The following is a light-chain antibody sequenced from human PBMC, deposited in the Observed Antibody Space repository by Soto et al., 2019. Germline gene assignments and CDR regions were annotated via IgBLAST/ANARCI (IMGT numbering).Light chain of an antibody. CDR2: QDS. CDR3: QAWDSSTAV. CDR1: KLGDKY. J-gene: IGLJ1*01. V-gene: IGLV3-1*01. Sequence: SYELTQPPSVSVSPGQTASITCSGDKLGDKYACWYQQKPGQSPVLVIYQDSKRPSGIPERFSGSNSGNTATLTISGPQAMEEADYYCQAWDSSTAVFGTGTKVTVL.